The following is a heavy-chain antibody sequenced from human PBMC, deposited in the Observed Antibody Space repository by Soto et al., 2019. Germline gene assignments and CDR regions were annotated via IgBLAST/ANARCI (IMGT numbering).Heavy chain of an antibody. CDR1: GFTFSDFD. CDR3: ARDLSGGNYYYHGLDV. V-gene: IGHV3-21*01. D-gene: IGHD1-26*01. CDR2: ITSNSVYV. Sequence: EVQLVESGGGLVKPGGSLRLSCAVSGFTFSDFDMSWVRQAPGKGLEWVSSITSNSVYVYYADSLKGRFTISRDNVKSSLYLQMNRLRADDTAVYYCARDLSGGNYYYHGLDVWGQGTTVTVSS. J-gene: IGHJ6*02.